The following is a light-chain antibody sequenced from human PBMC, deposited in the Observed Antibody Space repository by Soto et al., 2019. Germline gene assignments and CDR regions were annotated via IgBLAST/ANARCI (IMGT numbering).Light chain of an antibody. CDR3: ETWESNTRV. J-gene: IGLJ3*02. Sequence: QSVLTQSSSASASLGCSVKLTCTLSSGHSSYIIAWHQQQPGKAPRYLMKLEGSGSYNKGSGVPDRFSGSSSGADRYLTISNLLFEDEADYYCETWESNTRVFGGGTKLTVL. CDR1: SGHSSYI. CDR2: LEGSGSY. V-gene: IGLV4-60*02.